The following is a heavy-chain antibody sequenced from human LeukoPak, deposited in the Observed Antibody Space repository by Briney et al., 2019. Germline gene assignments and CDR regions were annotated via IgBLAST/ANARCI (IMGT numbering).Heavy chain of an antibody. CDR3: ARVLRMTTVTKRSGLSY. CDR2: MNPNSGNT. D-gene: IGHD4-17*01. CDR1: GYTFTGYY. Sequence: GASVKVSCKASGYTFTGYYMHWVRQATGQGLEWMGWMNPNSGNTGYAQKFQGRVTMTRNTSISTAYMELSSLRSEDTAVYYCARVLRMTTVTKRSGLSYWGQGTLVTVSS. V-gene: IGHV1-8*02. J-gene: IGHJ4*02.